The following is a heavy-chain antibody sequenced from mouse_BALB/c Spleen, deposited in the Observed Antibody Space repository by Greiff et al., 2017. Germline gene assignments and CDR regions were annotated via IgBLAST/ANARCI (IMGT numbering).Heavy chain of an antibody. CDR1: GYAFTSYN. V-gene: IGHV1S135*01. Sequence: EVQLKESGPELVKPGASVKVSCKASGYAFTSYNMYWVKQSHGKSLEWIGYIDPYNGGTSYNQKFKGKATLTVDKSSSTAYMHLNSLTSEDSAVYYCAREAYDGYYVGYAMDYWGQGTSVTVSS. J-gene: IGHJ4*01. CDR3: AREAYDGYYVGYAMDY. D-gene: IGHD2-3*01. CDR2: IDPYNGGT.